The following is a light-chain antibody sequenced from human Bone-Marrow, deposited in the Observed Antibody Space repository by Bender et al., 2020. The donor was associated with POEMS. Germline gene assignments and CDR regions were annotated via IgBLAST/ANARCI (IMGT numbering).Light chain of an antibody. CDR1: ALPTQY. CDR3: QSADSSSSPWV. J-gene: IGLJ3*02. CDR2: KDN. Sequence: SSELTQPPSVSVSPGQTARITCSGDALPTQYTDWYQQKAGQAPVLVIYKDNERPSGIPERFAGSSSGTTVTLTISGVQAEDEADYYCQSADSSSSPWVFGGGTKLTVL. V-gene: IGLV3-25*03.